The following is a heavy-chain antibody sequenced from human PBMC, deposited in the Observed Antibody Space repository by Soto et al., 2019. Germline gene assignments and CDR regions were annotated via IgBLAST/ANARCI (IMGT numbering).Heavy chain of an antibody. D-gene: IGHD5-12*01. V-gene: IGHV2-5*01. CDR1: GFALTTNGVG. Sequence: QITLKESGPTLVKPTQTLTLTCTFSGFALTTNGVGVGWIRQPPGKAPEWLALIYWNDNKRYSPSLKTRLTITKDTSKNQVVLTMTSMDPVDTATYYCAHWSDITSTTTSFDYWGQGTLVTVSS. CDR3: AHWSDITSTTTSFDY. CDR2: IYWNDNK. J-gene: IGHJ4*02.